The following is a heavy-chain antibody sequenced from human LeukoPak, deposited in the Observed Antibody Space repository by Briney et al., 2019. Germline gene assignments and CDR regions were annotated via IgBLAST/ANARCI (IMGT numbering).Heavy chain of an antibody. CDR3: ARGGRYCSGGRCYET. CDR1: GASISSYY. J-gene: IGHJ4*02. V-gene: IGHV4-59*01. CDR2: LYYSGST. Sequence: KTSETLSLTCTVSGASISSYYWSWIRQPPGKGLEWIGYLYYSGSTNYNPSLKSRVTISVDTSKNQFSLELSSVTAADTAVYTCARGGRYCSGGRCYETWGQGTLVTVSS. D-gene: IGHD2-15*01.